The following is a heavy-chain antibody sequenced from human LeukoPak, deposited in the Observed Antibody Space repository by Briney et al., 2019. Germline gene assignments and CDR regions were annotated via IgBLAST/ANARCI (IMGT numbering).Heavy chain of an antibody. CDR1: GYTFTGYY. CDR3: ARTLVVINDAFDI. CDR2: INPNSGDT. J-gene: IGHJ3*02. Sequence: VSVKVSCKTSGYTFTGYYIHWVRQAPGQGLEWMGWINPNSGDTNYAQKFQGRVSMTGDTSISTAYMELSRLRSDDTAVYYCARTLVVINDAFDIWGQGTMVTVSS. D-gene: IGHD3-22*01. V-gene: IGHV1-2*02.